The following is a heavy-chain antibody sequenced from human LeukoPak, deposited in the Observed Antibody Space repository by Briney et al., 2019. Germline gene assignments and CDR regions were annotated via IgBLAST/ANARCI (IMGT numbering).Heavy chain of an antibody. V-gene: IGHV4-39*07. CDR1: GGSISSSSYY. CDR3: ARTPFRSGYYYYYMDV. J-gene: IGHJ6*03. D-gene: IGHD3-10*01. CDR2: IYYSGST. Sequence: SQTLSLTCTVSGGSISSSSYYWGWIRQPPGKGLEWTGSIYYSGSTYYNPSLKSRVTISVDTSKNQFSLKLSSVTAADTAVYYCARTPFRSGYYYYYMDVWGKGTTVTVSS.